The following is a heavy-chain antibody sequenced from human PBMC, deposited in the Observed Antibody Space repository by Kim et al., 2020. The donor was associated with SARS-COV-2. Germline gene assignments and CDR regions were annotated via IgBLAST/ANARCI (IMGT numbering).Heavy chain of an antibody. J-gene: IGHJ3*02. Sequence: GGSLRLSCAASGFTFSSYSMNWVRQAPGKGLEWVSSISSSSSYTYYADSVKGRFTISRDNAKNSLYLQMNSLRAEDTAVYYCAREGEGYYDAFDIWGQGTMVTVSS. CDR2: ISSSSSYT. CDR3: AREGEGYYDAFDI. CDR1: GFTFSSYS. V-gene: IGHV3-21*01. D-gene: IGHD3-22*01.